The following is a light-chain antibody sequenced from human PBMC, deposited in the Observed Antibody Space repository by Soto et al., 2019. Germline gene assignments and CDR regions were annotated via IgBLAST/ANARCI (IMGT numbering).Light chain of an antibody. CDR3: QQYNNWPGT. Sequence: EIVMTHSPATLSVSPGERATLACRASHSVSSNLAWYQQKPGQAPRSLIYVASTRAAGIPARFSGSGAVTEFNLTISSLQSDDGVVDYGQQYNNWPGTFGRGTKVDIK. J-gene: IGKJ3*01. V-gene: IGKV3-15*01. CDR1: HSVSSN. CDR2: VAS.